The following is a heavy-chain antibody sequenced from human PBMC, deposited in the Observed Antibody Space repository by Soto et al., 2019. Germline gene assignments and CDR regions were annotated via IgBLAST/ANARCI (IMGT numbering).Heavy chain of an antibody. J-gene: IGHJ4*02. D-gene: IGHD1-26*01. CDR3: ARDGVGDTTVFGYNDY. V-gene: IGHV3-30*02. CDR1: GNIFKGYG. CDR2: IRYDGTNI. Sequence: VQLVESGGGVVQPGGSLRLSCAASGNIFKGYGMHWVRQPPGKGLEWVAIIRYDGTNIFYADSVKGRFTISRDNSKNTLYLPMHSLRVEDTALYYCARDGVGDTTVFGYNDYWGQGTLVTVSS.